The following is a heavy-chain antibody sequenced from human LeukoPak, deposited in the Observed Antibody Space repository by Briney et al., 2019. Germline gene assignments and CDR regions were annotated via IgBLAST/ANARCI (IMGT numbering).Heavy chain of an antibody. Sequence: ASVKVSCKASGYTFTSYGISWVRQAPGQGLEWMGWISAYNGNTNYAQKLQGRVTMTTDTSTDTAYMELSSLRSEDTAVYYCATGGSIVATITGFRYYYMDVWGKGTTVTVSS. CDR3: ATGGSIVATITGFRYYYMDV. V-gene: IGHV1-18*01. D-gene: IGHD5-12*01. CDR1: GYTFTSYG. J-gene: IGHJ6*03. CDR2: ISAYNGNT.